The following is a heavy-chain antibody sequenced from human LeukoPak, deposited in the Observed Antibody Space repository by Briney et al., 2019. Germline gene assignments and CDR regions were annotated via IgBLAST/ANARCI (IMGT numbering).Heavy chain of an antibody. J-gene: IGHJ2*01. CDR3: ARGDGSGYGNWYFDL. CDR2: IYTSGST. CDR1: GGSISSGSYY. Sequence: PSQTLSLTCTVSGGSISSGSYYWSWIRQPAGKGLEWIGRIYTSGSTNYNPSLKSRVTISVDTSKNQFSLKLSSVTAADTAVYYCARGDGSGYGNWYFDLWGRGTLVTVSS. V-gene: IGHV4-61*02. D-gene: IGHD5-12*01.